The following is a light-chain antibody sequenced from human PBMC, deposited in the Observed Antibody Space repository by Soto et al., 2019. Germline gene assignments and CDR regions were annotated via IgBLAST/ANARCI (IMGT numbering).Light chain of an antibody. J-gene: IGKJ1*01. Sequence: PGARATLSCRASQRVSNSNLAWYQQQPGQAPRLLIYGASTRATGIPDRFSGSGSGTDFTLTISSLEPEDFAVYYCQQYGGSPRTFGQGTKVEIK. CDR3: QQYGGSPRT. CDR2: GAS. CDR1: QRVSNSN. V-gene: IGKV3-20*01.